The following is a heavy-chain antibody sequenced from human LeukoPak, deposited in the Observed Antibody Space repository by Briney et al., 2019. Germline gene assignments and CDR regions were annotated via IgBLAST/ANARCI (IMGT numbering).Heavy chain of an antibody. CDR1: GGSISSSNW. D-gene: IGHD3-10*01. J-gene: IGHJ4*02. CDR3: TRGGSGSYATFDY. V-gene: IGHV4-4*02. CDR2: IYHSGST. Sequence: PSETLSLTCAVSGGSISSSNWWSWVRQPPGKGLEWIGEIYHSGSTNYNPSLESRVTISVDTSKNQSSLRLTSVTAADTAVYYCTRGGSGSYATFDYWGQGTLVTVSS.